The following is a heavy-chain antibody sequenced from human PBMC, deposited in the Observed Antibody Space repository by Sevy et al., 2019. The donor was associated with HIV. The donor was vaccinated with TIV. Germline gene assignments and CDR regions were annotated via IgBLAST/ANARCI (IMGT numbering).Heavy chain of an antibody. D-gene: IGHD1-26*01. CDR2: ISYDGSNK. CDR1: GFTFSSYG. J-gene: IGHJ6*03. Sequence: GGSLRLSCAASGFTFSSYGMHWVRQAPGKGLEWVAVISYDGSNKYYADSVKGRFTISRDNSKNTLYLQMNSLRAEDTAVYYCAKVGTSGSSRPPYYYYMDVWGKWTTVTVSS. V-gene: IGHV3-30*18. CDR3: AKVGTSGSSRPPYYYYMDV.